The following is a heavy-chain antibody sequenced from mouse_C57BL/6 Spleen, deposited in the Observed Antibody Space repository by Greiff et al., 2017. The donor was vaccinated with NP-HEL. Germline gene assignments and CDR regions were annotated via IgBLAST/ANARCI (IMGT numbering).Heavy chain of an antibody. CDR2: INPNNGGT. D-gene: IGHD2-3*01. Sequence: VQLQQSGPELVKPGASVKIPCKASGYTFTDYNMDWVKQSHGKSLEWIGDINPNNGGTIYNQKFKGKATLTVDKSSSTAYMELRSLTSEDTAVYYCGRLLRGWYFDVWGTGTTVTVSS. J-gene: IGHJ1*03. V-gene: IGHV1-18*01. CDR1: GYTFTDYN. CDR3: GRLLRGWYFDV.